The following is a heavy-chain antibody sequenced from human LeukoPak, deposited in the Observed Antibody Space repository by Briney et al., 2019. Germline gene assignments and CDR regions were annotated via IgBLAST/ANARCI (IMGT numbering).Heavy chain of an antibody. CDR3: ARHLGLYGGWFDP. J-gene: IGHJ5*02. Sequence: LGESLKISCKGSGYSFTSYWIGWVRQMPGKGLEWMGIIYPGDSNTRYSPSFQGQVTISADKSISTAYLQWSSLKASDTAMYYCARHLGLYGGWFDPWGQGTLVTVSS. CDR1: GYSFTSYW. CDR2: IYPGDSNT. V-gene: IGHV5-51*01. D-gene: IGHD2-2*02.